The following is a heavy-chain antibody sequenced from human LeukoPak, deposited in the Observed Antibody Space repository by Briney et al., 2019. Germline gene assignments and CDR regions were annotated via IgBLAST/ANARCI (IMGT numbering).Heavy chain of an antibody. CDR1: GFTLDDYA. D-gene: IGHD2-15*01. CDR3: AKECSSGSWWGDS. J-gene: IGHJ4*02. V-gene: IGHV3-43*02. Sequence: GGSLRLSCAASGFTLDDYAMHWVRQAPGKGLEWVSLISGDGGSTKYADSVKGRFTISRDNSKNSLYLQMNSLRAEDTALNYCAKECSSGSWWGDSWGQGTLVTVSS. CDR2: ISGDGGST.